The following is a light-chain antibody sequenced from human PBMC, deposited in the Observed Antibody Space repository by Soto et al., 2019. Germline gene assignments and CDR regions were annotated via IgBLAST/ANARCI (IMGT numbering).Light chain of an antibody. CDR3: QQRVDWPLT. J-gene: IGKJ4*01. Sequence: AIQMTQSPSSLSASVGDRVTITCRASQGIGNDLGWYQQKSGKAPKLLIYAASNLQGGVPSRFSGSGSGTDFTLTISGLQPEDVATYYCQQRVDWPLTFGGGTKVQI. CDR2: AAS. CDR1: QGIGND. V-gene: IGKV1-6*01.